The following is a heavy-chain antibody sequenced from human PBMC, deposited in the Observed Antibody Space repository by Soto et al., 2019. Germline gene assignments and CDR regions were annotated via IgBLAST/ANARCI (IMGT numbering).Heavy chain of an antibody. J-gene: IGHJ4*02. D-gene: IGHD6-13*01. CDR1: GGSFSGYY. Sequence: QVQLQQWGAGLLKPSETLSLTCAVYGGSFSGYYWSWIRQPPGKGLEWIGEINHSGSTNYNPSLKSRVPISVATSKNQFPLRLSPVPAANRAVYYCARVSSSWYFDYWAQEPLVPVSS. CDR3: ARVSSSWYFDY. V-gene: IGHV4-34*01. CDR2: INHSGST.